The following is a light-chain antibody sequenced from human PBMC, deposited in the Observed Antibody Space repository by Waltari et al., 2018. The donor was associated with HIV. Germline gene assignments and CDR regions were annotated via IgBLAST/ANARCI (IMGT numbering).Light chain of an antibody. CDR1: SRNVGGYNI. J-gene: IGLJ2*01. CDR2: VVS. V-gene: IGLV2-23*02. Sequence: QSALTQPASVSGSPGQAITISCTGTSRNVGGYNIVSWYQQHPGKAPKLMIYVVSKRPSGVSNRFSGSKSGNTASLTISGLQAEDEADYYCCAYAGSTTYVIFGGGTKLTVL. CDR3: CAYAGSTTYVI.